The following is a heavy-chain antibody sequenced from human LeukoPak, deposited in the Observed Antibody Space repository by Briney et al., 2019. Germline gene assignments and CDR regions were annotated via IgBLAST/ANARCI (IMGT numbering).Heavy chain of an antibody. CDR1: GGSISSYY. J-gene: IGHJ2*01. Sequence: SETLSLTCTVSGGSISSYYWSWIRQPPGKGLEWIGYIYYSGSTNYNPSLKSRVTISVDTSKNQFSLKLSSVTAADTAVYYCARDSGGTSLIVYHWYFDLWGRGTLVTVSS. D-gene: IGHD3-22*01. CDR2: IYYSGST. CDR3: ARDSGGTSLIVYHWYFDL. V-gene: IGHV4-59*01.